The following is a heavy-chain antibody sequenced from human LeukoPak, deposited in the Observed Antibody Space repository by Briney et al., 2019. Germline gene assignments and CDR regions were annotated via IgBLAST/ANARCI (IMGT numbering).Heavy chain of an antibody. CDR2: VSHDGTTT. V-gene: IGHV3-30*18. J-gene: IGHJ1*01. CDR3: AKEPTSYSSGWYFQD. Sequence: GGSLRLSCAASGFTFSNYGMQWVRQAPGKGLELVAVVSHDGTTTFYADSVKGRFTISRDNSKNTLDLQMYSLKPEDAAVYYCAKEPTSYSSGWYFQDWGQGTLVTVSS. D-gene: IGHD6-25*01. CDR1: GFTFSNYG.